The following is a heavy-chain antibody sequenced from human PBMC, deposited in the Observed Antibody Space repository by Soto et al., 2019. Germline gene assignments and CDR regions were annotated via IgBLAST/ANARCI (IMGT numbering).Heavy chain of an antibody. Sequence: SVKVSCKASGGTFTSYAISWVRQAPGQGLEWMGGIIPLFGTATNAQKFLGRVTITTDEPTSTAYMELSSLRSEDTAVYYCASNWGDYYYYGMDFWGQGTSVTVSS. J-gene: IGHJ6*02. D-gene: IGHD7-27*01. V-gene: IGHV1-69*05. CDR1: GGTFTSYA. CDR3: ASNWGDYYYYGMDF. CDR2: IIPLFGTA.